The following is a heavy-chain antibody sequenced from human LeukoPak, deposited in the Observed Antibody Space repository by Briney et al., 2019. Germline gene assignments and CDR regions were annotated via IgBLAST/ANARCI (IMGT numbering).Heavy chain of an antibody. V-gene: IGHV6-1*01. J-gene: IGHJ2*01. CDR3: ARDRDSGGYSRETPHWYFDL. CDR2: TYYRFKWYN. D-gene: IGHD3-22*01. CDR1: GDSVSSNSAA. Sequence: SQTLSLTCAISGDSVSSNSAAWSWIRQSPSRGLEWLGRTYYRFKWYNDYAVSVKSRITINPDTSKNHFSLQLNSVTPEDTAIYSCARDRDSGGYSRETPHWYFDLWGRGTLVTVSS.